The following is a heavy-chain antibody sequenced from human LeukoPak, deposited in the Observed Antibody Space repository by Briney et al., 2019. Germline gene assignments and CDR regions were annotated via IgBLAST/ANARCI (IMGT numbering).Heavy chain of an antibody. V-gene: IGHV3-20*04. CDR3: ARGVPCSSTSCYQAFVY. J-gene: IGHJ4*02. Sequence: GGSLTLSCAASGFTFDDYGMSWVRQAPGKGLEWVSGINWNGGSTGYADSVKGRFTISRDNAKNSLYLQMNSLRAEDTALYYCARGVPCSSTSCYQAFVYWGQGTLVTVSS. CDR1: GFTFDDYG. D-gene: IGHD2-2*01. CDR2: INWNGGST.